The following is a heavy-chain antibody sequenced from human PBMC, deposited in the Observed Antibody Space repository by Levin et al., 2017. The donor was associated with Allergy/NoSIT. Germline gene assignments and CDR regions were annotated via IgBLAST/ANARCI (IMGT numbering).Heavy chain of an antibody. D-gene: IGHD3-3*01. J-gene: IGHJ3*02. Sequence: GESLKISCAASRFTFSSYEMNWVRQAPGKGLEWVSYISSSGSTIYYADSVKGRFTISRDNAKNSLYLQMNSLRAEDTAVYYCARESAITIFGVVSHAFDIWGQGTMVTVSS. CDR1: RFTFSSYE. V-gene: IGHV3-48*03. CDR3: ARESAITIFGVVSHAFDI. CDR2: ISSSGSTI.